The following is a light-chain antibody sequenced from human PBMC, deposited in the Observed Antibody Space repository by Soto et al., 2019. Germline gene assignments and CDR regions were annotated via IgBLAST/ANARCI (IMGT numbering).Light chain of an antibody. Sequence: NVLTQSPGALSLSPGERATLSCRASQSVSSSYLAWYQQKPGQAPRLLIYGASSRATGIPDRFSGSGSGTDFTLTINGLQPEDFATYYCQQAASFPITFGQGTRLEIK. CDR3: QQAASFPIT. J-gene: IGKJ5*01. CDR2: GAS. CDR1: QSVSSSY. V-gene: IGKV3-20*01.